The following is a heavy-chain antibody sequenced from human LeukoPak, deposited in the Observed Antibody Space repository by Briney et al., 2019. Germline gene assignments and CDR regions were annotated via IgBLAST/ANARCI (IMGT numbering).Heavy chain of an antibody. V-gene: IGHV3-23*01. CDR1: GFTFAGYA. J-gene: IGHJ5*02. CDR3: PKEAYYWFDP. D-gene: IGHD3-10*01. CDR2: ISGSGGST. Sequence: PGGSLRLSCAASGFTFAGYAMTWVRQAPGKGLEWVSLISGSGGSTYYADVVKGRFTISRDNSKNTLYLRINRLRAEDTAVYYCPKEAYYWFDPWGQGTLVTVSS.